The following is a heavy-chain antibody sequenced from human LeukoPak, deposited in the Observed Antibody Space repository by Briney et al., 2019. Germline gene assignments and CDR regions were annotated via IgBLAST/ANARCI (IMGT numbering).Heavy chain of an antibody. V-gene: IGHV4-61*05. CDR3: ARRPAGDPKFDY. J-gene: IGHJ4*02. D-gene: IGHD2-2*01. CDR2: IYSSGST. Sequence: PSETLSLTCSVSGGSIGSRNFYWGWIRQPPGKGLEWIGYIYSSGSTYYNPSLKSRVTISVDTSKNRFSLKLSTVTAADTAVYYCARRPAGDPKFDYWGQGTLVTVSS. CDR1: GGSIGSRNFY.